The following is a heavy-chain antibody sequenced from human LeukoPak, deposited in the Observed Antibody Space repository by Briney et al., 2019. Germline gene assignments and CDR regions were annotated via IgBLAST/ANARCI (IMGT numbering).Heavy chain of an antibody. Sequence: SETLSLTCTVSGGSISSSSYYWGWIRQPPGKGLEWIGSIYYSGSTYHNPSLKSRVTISVDTSKNQFSLKLSSVTAADTAVYYCARSPTAMVRGFDYWGQGTLVTVSS. CDR2: IYYSGST. V-gene: IGHV4-39*07. D-gene: IGHD5-18*01. CDR1: GGSISSSSYY. J-gene: IGHJ4*02. CDR3: ARSPTAMVRGFDY.